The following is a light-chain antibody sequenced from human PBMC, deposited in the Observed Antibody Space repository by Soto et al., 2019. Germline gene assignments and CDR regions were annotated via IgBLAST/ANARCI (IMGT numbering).Light chain of an antibody. V-gene: IGKV3D-15*01. CDR1: QSVSSN. J-gene: IGKJ2*01. CDR3: QQYNNWLRT. CDR2: GAS. Sequence: EIVMTQSPATLSVSPGERATLSCRASQSVSSNLAWYQQKPGQAPRLLIYGASIRATGIPARFSSSGSGTEFTLTISSLQSEDFAVYYCQQYNNWLRTVVQGTKLEIK.